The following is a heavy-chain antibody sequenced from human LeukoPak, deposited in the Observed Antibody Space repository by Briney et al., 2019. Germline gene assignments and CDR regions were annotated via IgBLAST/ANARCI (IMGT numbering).Heavy chain of an antibody. CDR1: GCTFTNAW. Sequence: GGSLRLSCAASGCTFTNAWMSWVRQAPGKGLEWVGRIKSKTDDGTTDYAAPVKGRFTISRDDSKNTLYLQMNSLKTEDTAVYYCTTAGVLLWFGEFRDWGQGTLVTVSS. CDR2: IKSKTDDGTT. D-gene: IGHD3-10*01. V-gene: IGHV3-15*01. CDR3: TTAGVLLWFGEFRD. J-gene: IGHJ4*02.